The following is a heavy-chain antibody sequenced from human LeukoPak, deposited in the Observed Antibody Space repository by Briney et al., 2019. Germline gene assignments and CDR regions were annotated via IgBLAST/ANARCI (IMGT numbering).Heavy chain of an antibody. CDR3: ARDSGGSYREWFDP. J-gene: IGHJ5*02. CDR2: IYYSGST. V-gene: IGHV4-59*12. Sequence: SETLSLTCTVSGGSISSYYWSWIRQPPGKGLEWIGYIYYSGSTNYNPSLKSRVTISVDTSKNQFSLKLSSVTAADTAVYYCARDSGGSYREWFDPWGQGTLVTVSS. D-gene: IGHD1-26*01. CDR1: GGSISSYY.